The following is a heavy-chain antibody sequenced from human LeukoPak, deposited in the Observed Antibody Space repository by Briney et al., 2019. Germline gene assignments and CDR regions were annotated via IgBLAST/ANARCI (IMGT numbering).Heavy chain of an antibody. D-gene: IGHD3-22*01. V-gene: IGHV3-21*01. CDR3: ARDLGFMGGYYPHFDY. CDR1: GFTFSSYS. J-gene: IGHJ4*02. Sequence: GGSLRLSCAASGFTFSSYSMNWVRQAPGKGLEWVSSISSSSSSYIYYADSVKGRFTISRDNAKNSLYLQMNSLRAEDTAVYYCARDLGFMGGYYPHFDYWGQGTLVTVSS. CDR2: ISSSSSSYI.